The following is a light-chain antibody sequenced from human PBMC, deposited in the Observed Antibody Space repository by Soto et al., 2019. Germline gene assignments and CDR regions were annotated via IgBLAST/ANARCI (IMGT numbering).Light chain of an antibody. CDR3: QQYNSLHT. Sequence: DIQMTQSPSTLSASVGDRVTITCRASHSISGWLAWYQQKPGKAPKLLIYGTSSLETGVPSRFSGSGSGTEFTLIISSLQPDDVATYYCQQYNSLHTFGQGTKLDLK. CDR1: HSISGW. J-gene: IGKJ2*01. CDR2: GTS. V-gene: IGKV1-5*01.